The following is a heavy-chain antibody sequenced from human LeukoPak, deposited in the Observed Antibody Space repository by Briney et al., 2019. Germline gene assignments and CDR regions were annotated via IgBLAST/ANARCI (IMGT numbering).Heavy chain of an antibody. CDR2: ISYDGSNK. J-gene: IGHJ4*02. Sequence: GGSLRLSCAASGFTFSSYGMHWVRQAPGKGLEWVAVISYDGSNKYYADSVKGRFTISRDNSKNTLYLQMNSLRAEDTAVYYCAKDQEGYGGNWGGGFDYWGQGTLATVSS. D-gene: IGHD4-23*01. CDR1: GFTFSSYG. CDR3: AKDQEGYGGNWGGGFDY. V-gene: IGHV3-30*18.